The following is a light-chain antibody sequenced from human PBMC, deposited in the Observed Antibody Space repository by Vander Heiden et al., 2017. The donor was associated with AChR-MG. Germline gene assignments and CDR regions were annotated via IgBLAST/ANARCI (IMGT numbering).Light chain of an antibody. Sequence: QSALTQPASVSGPPGQSITISCTGTSSDVGGYNYVSWYQQHPGKAPKLMIYDVSKRPSGVSTRFSGSKSGNTASLTISGRQAEDEADYYCSSYTSSSLFGGGTKLTVL. CDR2: DVS. J-gene: IGLJ2*01. CDR1: SSDVGGYNY. V-gene: IGLV2-14*01. CDR3: SSYTSSSL.